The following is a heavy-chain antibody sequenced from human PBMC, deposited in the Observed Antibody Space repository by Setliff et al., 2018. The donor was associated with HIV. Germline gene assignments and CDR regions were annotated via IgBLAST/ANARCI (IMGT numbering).Heavy chain of an antibody. Sequence: ASVKVSCKPSGYSFTNHYMHWVRQAPGQGLEWMGVIHPSGGSTSYAQSFQDRVTMTTDTSTTTAYMELRSLTSDDTAVYYCARDRAYRSSQAGVYEVTTLDYWGQGTLVTVSS. CDR3: ARDRAYRSSQAGVYEVTTLDY. CDR1: GYSFTNHY. J-gene: IGHJ4*02. V-gene: IGHV1-46*01. CDR2: IHPSGGST. D-gene: IGHD4-17*01.